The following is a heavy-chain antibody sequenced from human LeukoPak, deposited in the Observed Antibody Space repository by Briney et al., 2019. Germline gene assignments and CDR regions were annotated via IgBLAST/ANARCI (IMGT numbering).Heavy chain of an antibody. CDR3: ARASSVYYRDAFDI. V-gene: IGHV7-4-1*02. D-gene: IGHD3-22*01. CDR2: INTNTGNP. Sequence: ASVKVSCKAPGYTFTTYAMNWVRQAPGQGLEWVGWINTNTGNPTYAQGFTGRFVFSLDTSVSTAYLQISSLKAEDTAVYYCARASSVYYRDAFDIWGQGTMVTVSS. CDR1: GYTFTTYA. J-gene: IGHJ3*02.